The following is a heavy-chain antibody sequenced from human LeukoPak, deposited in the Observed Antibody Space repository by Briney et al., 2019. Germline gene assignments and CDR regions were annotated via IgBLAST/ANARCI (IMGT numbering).Heavy chain of an antibody. CDR1: GYTFTDYD. V-gene: IGHV1-8*01. CDR2: RHTSSGYR. J-gene: IGHJ5*02. CDR3: ARVTSGVRYCLFDP. D-gene: IGHD2/OR15-2a*01. Sequence: ASVKVSCTTSGYTFTDYDINRVRHAPGQGLEWMGYRHTSSGYRESAQKFSGRVTMSRTVSTCTAYMELRSLTSEDTAAYYCARVTSGVRYCLFDPWRQGTVITVSS.